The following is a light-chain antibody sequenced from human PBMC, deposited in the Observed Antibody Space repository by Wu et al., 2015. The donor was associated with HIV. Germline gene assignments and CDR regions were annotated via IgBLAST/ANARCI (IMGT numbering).Light chain of an antibody. Sequence: VLTQSPGTLSVSPGERVTLSCRANQHIVNNHLAWYQQKPGQTPWLLIYGTSSRATGVPDRFTGSVSGTDFNLTISSLEPEDFAVYHCQQYGSSPWTFGQGTKVEIK. J-gene: IGKJ1*01. V-gene: IGKV3-20*01. CDR2: GTS. CDR3: QQYGSSPWT. CDR1: QHIVNNH.